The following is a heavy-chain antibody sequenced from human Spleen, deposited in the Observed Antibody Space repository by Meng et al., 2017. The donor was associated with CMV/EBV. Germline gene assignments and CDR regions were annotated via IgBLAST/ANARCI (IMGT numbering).Heavy chain of an antibody. D-gene: IGHD6-13*01. J-gene: IGHJ4*02. CDR2: IHYSGST. CDR1: GGSISSYY. Sequence: GSLRLSCNVSGGSISSYYWSWIRQPPGKGLEWIGYIHYSGSTNNNPSLRGRVTISVDTSKNQFSLKLSSVTAADTAVYYCARDQGIAAAYYYFDYWGQGTLVTVSS. CDR3: ARDQGIAAAYYYFDY. V-gene: IGHV4-59*12.